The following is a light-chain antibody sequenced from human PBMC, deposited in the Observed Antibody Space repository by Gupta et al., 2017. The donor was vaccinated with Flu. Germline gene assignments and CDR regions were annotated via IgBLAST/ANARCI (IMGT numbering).Light chain of an antibody. CDR1: QRISSY. J-gene: IGKJ2*01. V-gene: IGKV1-39*01. CDR3: QQRYSTPYT. CDR2: AAS. Sequence: PSCLSASVGDRVTITCRASQRISSYLNWYQQKPVKAPKLLIYAASRVQSGVPSRFSGSGYGTDFTLTISRLQPEDFATYYCQQRYSTPYTFGQGTKLEIK.